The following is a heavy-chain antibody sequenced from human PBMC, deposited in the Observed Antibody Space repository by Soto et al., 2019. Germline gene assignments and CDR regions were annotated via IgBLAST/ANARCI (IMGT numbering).Heavy chain of an antibody. D-gene: IGHD3-16*01. CDR1: AFTFTSSA. J-gene: IGHJ4*02. Sequence: EVQLSESGGGLVQPGGSLRLSCAASAFTFTSSAMTWVRQAPGKGLEWVSTITDAGDSTYYADSVKGRFTISRDDSKNTVFLQMSGLRAEDTAVYYCVKGGWGTVVDYWGQGTLVTVSS. V-gene: IGHV3-23*01. CDR2: ITDAGDST. CDR3: VKGGWGTVVDY.